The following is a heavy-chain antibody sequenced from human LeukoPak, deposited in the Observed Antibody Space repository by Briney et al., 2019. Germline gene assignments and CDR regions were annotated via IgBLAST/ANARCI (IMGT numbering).Heavy chain of an antibody. CDR3: AKDILATVTTDWYFDL. D-gene: IGHD4-17*01. V-gene: IGHV3-9*01. J-gene: IGHJ2*01. Sequence: GRSLRLSCAASGFTFDDYAMHWVRQAPGKGLEWVSGISWNSGSIGYADSVKDRFTISRDNAKNSLYLQMNSLRAEDTALYYCAKDILATVTTDWYFDLWGRGTLVTVSS. CDR1: GFTFDDYA. CDR2: ISWNSGSI.